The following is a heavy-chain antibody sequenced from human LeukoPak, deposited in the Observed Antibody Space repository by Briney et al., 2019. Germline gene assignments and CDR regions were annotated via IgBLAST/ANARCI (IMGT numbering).Heavy chain of an antibody. CDR1: GFTFSSYG. CDR2: ISGSGGST. Sequence: PGGSLRLSCAASGFTFSSYGMHWVRQAPGKGLEWVSAISGSGGSTYYADSVKGRFTISRDNSKNTLYLQMNSLRAEDTAVYYCAKTPCEGYGSTSCHPLYYYMDVWGKGTTVTVSS. CDR3: AKTPCEGYGSTSCHPLYYYMDV. J-gene: IGHJ6*03. V-gene: IGHV3-23*01. D-gene: IGHD2-2*01.